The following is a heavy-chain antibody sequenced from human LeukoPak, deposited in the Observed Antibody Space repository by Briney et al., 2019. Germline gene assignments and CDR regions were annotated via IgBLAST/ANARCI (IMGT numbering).Heavy chain of an antibody. CDR2: ISYDGSNK. V-gene: IGHV3-30*18. CDR3: AKDRCSNGVGCYYYYMDV. D-gene: IGHD2-8*01. J-gene: IGHJ6*03. Sequence: GGSLRLSCAASGFTFSSYGMHWVRQAPGKGLEWVAVISYDGSNKYYADSVKGRFTISRDNSKNTLYLQMNSLRAEDTAVYYCAKDRCSNGVGCYYYYMDVWGKGTTVTIPS. CDR1: GFTFSSYG.